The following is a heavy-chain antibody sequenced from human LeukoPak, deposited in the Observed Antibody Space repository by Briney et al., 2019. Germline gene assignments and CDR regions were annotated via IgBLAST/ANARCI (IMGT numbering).Heavy chain of an antibody. Sequence: SETLSLTCTVSGYSISSGYYWGWIRQPPGKGLEWIGSIYHSGSTYYNPSLKSRVTISVDTSKNQFSLKLSSVTAADTAVYYCARARTCYSAVDAFDIWGQGTMVTVSS. CDR3: ARARTCYSAVDAFDI. D-gene: IGHD2-15*01. CDR2: IYHSGST. V-gene: IGHV4-38-2*02. J-gene: IGHJ3*02. CDR1: GYSISSGYY.